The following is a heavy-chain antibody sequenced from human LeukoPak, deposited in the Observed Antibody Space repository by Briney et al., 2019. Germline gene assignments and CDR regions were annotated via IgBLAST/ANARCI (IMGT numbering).Heavy chain of an antibody. V-gene: IGHV1-69*13. Sequence: SVRVSCKASGGTFSSYAISWVRQAPGQGLEWMGGIIPIFGTANYAQKFQGRVTITADESTSTAYVELSSLRSEDTAVYYCARNPVLLHAPTFPNYFDYWGQGTLVTVSS. J-gene: IGHJ4*02. CDR2: IIPIFGTA. CDR1: GGTFSSYA. CDR3: ARNPVLLHAPTFPNYFDY. D-gene: IGHD3-10*01.